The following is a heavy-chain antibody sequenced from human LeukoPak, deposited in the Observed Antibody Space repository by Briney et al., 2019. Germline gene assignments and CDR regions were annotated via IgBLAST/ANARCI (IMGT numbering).Heavy chain of an antibody. CDR3: ARDLGMIVVPGDY. CDR1: GYIFTVYY. D-gene: IGHD3-22*01. Sequence: ASVKVSCKASGYIFTVYYMHWVRQAPGQGLEWMGWINPNSGGTNYAQKFQGRVTMTRDTSISTAYMELSRLRSDDTAVYYCARDLGMIVVPGDYWGQGTLVTVSS. V-gene: IGHV1-2*02. J-gene: IGHJ4*02. CDR2: INPNSGGT.